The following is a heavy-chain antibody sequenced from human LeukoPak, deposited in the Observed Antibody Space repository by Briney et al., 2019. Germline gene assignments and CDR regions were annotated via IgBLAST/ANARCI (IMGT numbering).Heavy chain of an antibody. CDR1: GFTFSSYA. Sequence: PGGSLRLSCAASGFTFSSYAMSWVRQAPGKGLEWVSAISGSGGSTYYADSVKGRFTISRDNSKNTLYLQMNSLRAEDTAVYYCAKNIPYYDFWSGPAGFDYWGQGTLVTVSS. V-gene: IGHV3-23*01. CDR3: AKNIPYYDFWSGPAGFDY. J-gene: IGHJ4*02. CDR2: ISGSGGST. D-gene: IGHD3-3*01.